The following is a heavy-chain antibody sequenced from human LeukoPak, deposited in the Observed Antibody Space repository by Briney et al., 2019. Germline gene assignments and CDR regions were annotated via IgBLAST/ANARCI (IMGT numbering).Heavy chain of an antibody. Sequence: GGSLRLSCAASGFTFSSYWMHWVRQAPGKGLVWVSRINSDGSGTSYADSVKGRFTISRDNAKNTLYLQMNSLRAEDTAVYYCARAPYGDYVFDYWGQGTLVTVSS. J-gene: IGHJ4*02. V-gene: IGHV3-74*01. CDR1: GFTFSSYW. CDR3: ARAPYGDYVFDY. D-gene: IGHD4-17*01. CDR2: INSDGSGT.